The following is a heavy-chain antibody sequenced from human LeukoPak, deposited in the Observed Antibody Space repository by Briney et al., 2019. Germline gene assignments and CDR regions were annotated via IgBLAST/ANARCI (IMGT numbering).Heavy chain of an antibody. J-gene: IGHJ3*02. Sequence: SETLSLTCAVSGGSISSSNWWSWVRQPPGKGLEWIGEIYHSGSTNYNPSLKSPVTISVDTSKNQFSLKLSAVTAAETAVYYCARLRKTMIVVVISWFDIWGQGTMVTVSS. CDR3: ARLRKTMIVVVISWFDI. CDR2: IYHSGST. D-gene: IGHD3-22*01. V-gene: IGHV4-4*02. CDR1: GGSISSSNW.